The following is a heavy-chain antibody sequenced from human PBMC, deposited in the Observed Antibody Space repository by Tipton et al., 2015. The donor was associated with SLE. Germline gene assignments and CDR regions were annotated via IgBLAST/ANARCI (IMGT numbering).Heavy chain of an antibody. Sequence: TLSLTCAVYGGSFSSFYWSWIRQSPGKGLEWIGEINHSGSTNYNPSLKARVTLSADTSKNQVSLRLTSVTAADTAVYYCASRITIFALDVWGRGTVVTVSS. D-gene: IGHD3-9*01. CDR1: GGSFSSFY. V-gene: IGHV4-34*01. CDR3: ASRITIFALDV. J-gene: IGHJ3*01. CDR2: INHSGST.